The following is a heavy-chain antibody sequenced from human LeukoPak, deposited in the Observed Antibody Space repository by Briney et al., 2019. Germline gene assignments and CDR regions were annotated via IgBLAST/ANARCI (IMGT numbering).Heavy chain of an antibody. J-gene: IGHJ5*02. CDR3: ARVGVTIFGVAYQGWFDP. CDR2: IYYSGST. V-gene: IGHV4-59*01. Sequence: SETLSPTCTVSGGSISSYYWSWIRQPPGKGLEWIGYIYYSGSTNYNPSLKSRVTISVDTSKNQFSLKLSSVTAADTAVYYCARVGVTIFGVAYQGWFDPWGQGTLVTVSS. D-gene: IGHD3-3*01. CDR1: GGSISSYY.